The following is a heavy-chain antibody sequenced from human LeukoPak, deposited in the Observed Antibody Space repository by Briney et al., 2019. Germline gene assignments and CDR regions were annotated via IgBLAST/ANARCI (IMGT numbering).Heavy chain of an antibody. Sequence: PGESLRLSCAASGFTFSTYNMNWVRQAPGKGLEWVSSITSSSSYIYYADSVKGRFTISRDNAKNSLYLQMNSLRADDTAVYYCARGGMVRGVSNDCWGQGTLVTVSS. J-gene: IGHJ4*02. CDR3: ARGGMVRGVSNDC. CDR1: GFTFSTYN. CDR2: ITSSSSYI. D-gene: IGHD3-10*01. V-gene: IGHV3-21*01.